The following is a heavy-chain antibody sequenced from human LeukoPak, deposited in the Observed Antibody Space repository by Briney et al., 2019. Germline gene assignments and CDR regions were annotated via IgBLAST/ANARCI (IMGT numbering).Heavy chain of an antibody. D-gene: IGHD6-13*01. CDR3: ARLAGRADYFDY. V-gene: IGHV3-11*03. Sequence: PGGSLRLSCAASGFTFSDYYMSWIRQAPGKGLEWVSYISSSSSYTNYADSVKGRFTISRDNAKNSLYLQMNSLRAEDTAVYYCARLAGRADYFDYWGQGTLVTVSS. J-gene: IGHJ4*02. CDR1: GFTFSDYY. CDR2: ISSSSSYT.